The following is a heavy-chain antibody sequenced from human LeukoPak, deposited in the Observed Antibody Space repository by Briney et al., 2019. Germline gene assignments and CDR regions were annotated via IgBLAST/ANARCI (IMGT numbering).Heavy chain of an antibody. CDR3: ARYYTSDAFDI. CDR2: IYTSGST. CDR1: GGSISSGSYY. Sequence: SETLSLTCTASGGSISSGSYYWSWIRQPAGKGLEWIGRIYTSGSTNYNPSLKSRVTISVDTSKNQFSLKLSSVTAADTAVYYCARYYTSDAFDIWGQGTMVTVSS. D-gene: IGHD1-26*01. V-gene: IGHV4-61*02. J-gene: IGHJ3*02.